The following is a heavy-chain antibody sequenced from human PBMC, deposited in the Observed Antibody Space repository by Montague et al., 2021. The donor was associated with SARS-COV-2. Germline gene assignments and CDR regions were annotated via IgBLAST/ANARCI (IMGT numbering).Heavy chain of an antibody. Sequence: SETLSLTCTVSGGSISSSSYYWVCIRQPPGKELEWDVSINDSSSTYYNLSLRIRVTIAEDTSKNQVSLKLSSVTAADTAVYYCARQPVFVWLGVFFRGGGMDLWGQGTPVTVSS. V-gene: IGHV4-39*01. J-gene: IGHJ6*02. CDR3: ARQPVFVWLGVFFRGGGMDL. CDR2: INDSSST. CDR1: GGSISSSSYY. D-gene: IGHD3-10*01.